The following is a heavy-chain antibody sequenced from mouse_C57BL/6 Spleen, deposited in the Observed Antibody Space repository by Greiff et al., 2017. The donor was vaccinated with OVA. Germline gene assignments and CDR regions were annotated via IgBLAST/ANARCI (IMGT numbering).Heavy chain of an antibody. CDR2: INPNNGGT. D-gene: IGHD1-1*01. CDR1: GYTFTDYN. CDR3: ARSHYYGSSYDY. J-gene: IGHJ2*01. Sequence: EVQLQQSGPELVRPGASVKIPCKASGYTFTDYNMDWVKQSPGKSLEWIGDINPNNGGTIYNQKFKGKATLTVDKSSSTAYMELRSLTSEDTAVYYCARSHYYGSSYDYWGQGTTLTVSS. V-gene: IGHV1-18*01.